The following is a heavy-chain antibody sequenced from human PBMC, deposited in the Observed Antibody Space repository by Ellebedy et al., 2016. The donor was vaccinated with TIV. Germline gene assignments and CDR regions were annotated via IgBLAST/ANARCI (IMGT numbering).Heavy chain of an antibody. V-gene: IGHV4-59*08. Sequence: SETLSLTCTVSDGSISSYYWSWIRQPPGKGLEWIGHIYVSGTTYYNPSLKSRVTISVDTSKNQFSLRLTSVTAADTAVYYCARGGRGFSYGSFDSWGQGTLVTVSS. CDR2: IYVSGTT. CDR3: ARGGRGFSYGSFDS. J-gene: IGHJ4*02. D-gene: IGHD5-18*01. CDR1: DGSISSYY.